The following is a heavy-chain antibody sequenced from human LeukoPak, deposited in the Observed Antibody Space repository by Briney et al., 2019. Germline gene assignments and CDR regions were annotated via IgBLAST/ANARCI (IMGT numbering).Heavy chain of an antibody. CDR1: GFTFNNYA. CDR2: ISRSGTTA. V-gene: IGHV3-23*01. Sequence: GGSLRLSCAASGFTFNNYAMTWVRQAPGEGLQWVSAISRSGTTAYYADSVKGRFTISRNNSNNILYLQMGSLRGEDTAVYYCAIMHRYYDGSGYWVQWGQGTQVTVSS. D-gene: IGHD3-22*01. J-gene: IGHJ4*02. CDR3: AIMHRYYDGSGYWVQ.